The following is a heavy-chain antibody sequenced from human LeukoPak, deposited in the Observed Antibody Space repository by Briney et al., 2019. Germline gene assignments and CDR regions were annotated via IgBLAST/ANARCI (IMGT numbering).Heavy chain of an antibody. J-gene: IGHJ4*02. Sequence: ASVKVSCKASGYTFGSYGVTWVRQAPGQGLEWMGWISPNNGDIVYAQKFRGRVTLTIETSTTTASMEVRSLRSDDTAMYYCARAPPGMTMGPGDYWGQGTLVIVSS. CDR3: ARAPPGMTMGPGDY. CDR1: GYTFGSYG. V-gene: IGHV1-18*01. D-gene: IGHD6-13*01. CDR2: ISPNNGDI.